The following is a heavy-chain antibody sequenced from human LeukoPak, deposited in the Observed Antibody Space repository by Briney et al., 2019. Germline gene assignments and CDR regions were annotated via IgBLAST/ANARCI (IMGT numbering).Heavy chain of an antibody. J-gene: IGHJ4*02. CDR1: GFIFSNFD. CDR3: ARALTTLTYEGY. Sequence: GGSLRLSCVASGFIFSNFDMHWIRQAPGKGLEWVSSISGSNSYIFYADSVKGRFTVSRDNAKDSLYLQMNSLRAEDTAVYYCARALTTLTYEGYWGQGTLVTVSS. V-gene: IGHV3-21*01. CDR2: ISGSNSYI. D-gene: IGHD1-1*01.